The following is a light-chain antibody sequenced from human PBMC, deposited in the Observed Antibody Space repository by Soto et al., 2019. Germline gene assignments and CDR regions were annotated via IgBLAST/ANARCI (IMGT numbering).Light chain of an antibody. CDR2: DAT. V-gene: IGKV3-11*01. CDR1: RTVGNF. CDR3: QHFYTYSPWT. Sequence: EIVLTQSPATLSLSPGERATLSCRASRTVGNFLAWYQQKPGQAPSLLIYDATHRATGIPARFSGSGSGTEFTLSISGLQPDDFATYYCQHFYTYSPWTFGQGTKVDIK. J-gene: IGKJ1*01.